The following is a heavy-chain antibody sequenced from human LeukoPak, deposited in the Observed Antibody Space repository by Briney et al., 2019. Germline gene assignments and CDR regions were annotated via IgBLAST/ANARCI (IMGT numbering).Heavy chain of an antibody. D-gene: IGHD3-9*01. V-gene: IGHV3-7*01. CDR2: IKQDGSEK. J-gene: IGHJ4*02. Sequence: PGGSLRLSCAASGFTFSSYWMSWVRQVPGKGLEWVANIKQDGSEKYYVDSVKGRFTISRDNAKNSLYLQMNSLRPEDTAVYYCARGVAILTGYLERLDYWGQGTLVTVSS. CDR1: GFTFSSYW. CDR3: ARGVAILTGYLERLDY.